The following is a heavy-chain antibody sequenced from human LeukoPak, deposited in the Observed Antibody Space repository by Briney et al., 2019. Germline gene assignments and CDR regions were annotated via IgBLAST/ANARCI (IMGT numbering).Heavy chain of an antibody. V-gene: IGHV4-59*12. CDR2: IYYSGST. Sequence: SETLSLTCTVSGGSISSYYWSWIRQPPGKGLEWIGYIYYSGSTNYNPSLKSRVTISVDTSKNQFSLKLSSVTAADTAVYYCARDFGYSSSWPFSYWGQGTLVTVSS. CDR3: ARDFGYSSSWPFSY. CDR1: GGSISSYY. D-gene: IGHD6-13*01. J-gene: IGHJ4*02.